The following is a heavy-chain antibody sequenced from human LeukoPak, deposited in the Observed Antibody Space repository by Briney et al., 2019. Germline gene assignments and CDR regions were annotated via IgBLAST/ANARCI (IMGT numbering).Heavy chain of an antibody. J-gene: IGHJ3*02. V-gene: IGHV4-34*01. Sequence: SETLSLTCAVYGGSFSGYYWSWIRQPPGKGLEWIGEINHSGSTNYNPSLKSRVTISVDTSKNQFSLKLSSVTAADTAVYYCARLRFVSPGAFDIWGQGTMVTVSS. CDR1: GGSFSGYY. CDR2: INHSGST. CDR3: ARLRFVSPGAFDI.